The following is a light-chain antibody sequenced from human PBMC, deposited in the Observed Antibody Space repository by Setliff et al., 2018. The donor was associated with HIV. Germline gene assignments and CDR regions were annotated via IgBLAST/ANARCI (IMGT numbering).Light chain of an antibody. J-gene: IGLJ2*01. V-gene: IGLV1-40*01. CDR2: DNT. CDR3: ATWDDRLNGVV. CDR1: TSNIGAGHD. Sequence: QSVLTQPPSVSGAPGQRVTISCTGSTSNIGAGHDVHWYRQLPGTAPKLLIYDNTNRPSGVPDRFSGSKSGTSASLAITGLQAEDEGDYYCATWDDRLNGVVFGEGTKVTVL.